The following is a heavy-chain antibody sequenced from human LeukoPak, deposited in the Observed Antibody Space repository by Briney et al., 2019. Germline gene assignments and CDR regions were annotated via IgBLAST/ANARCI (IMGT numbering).Heavy chain of an antibody. CDR3: ARQGGSGVSLDY. D-gene: IGHD3-10*01. J-gene: IGHJ4*02. V-gene: IGHV5-51*01. CDR2: INPGDSDT. Sequence: GESLQISCRGSGYSFTTSWIGWVRPLPGKGLEWMAIINPGDSDTRYSPSFQGQVTISADKSISTAYLQWSSLKASDTAIYYCARQGGSGVSLDYWGQGTLVTVSS. CDR1: GYSFTTSW.